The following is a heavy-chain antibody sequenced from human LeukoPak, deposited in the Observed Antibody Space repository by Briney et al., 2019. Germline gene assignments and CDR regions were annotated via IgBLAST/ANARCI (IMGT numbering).Heavy chain of an antibody. Sequence: GGSLRLSCTASGFTFSSYSMNWVRQAPGKGLEWVSSISGSGGSTHYADSVKGRFTISRDKTKNTLYLQMNSLRAEDTAVYYCAKSAYYDASGYYREYYFDYWGQGTLVTVSS. J-gene: IGHJ4*02. V-gene: IGHV3-23*01. CDR2: ISGSGGST. CDR1: GFTFSSYS. CDR3: AKSAYYDASGYYREYYFDY. D-gene: IGHD3-22*01.